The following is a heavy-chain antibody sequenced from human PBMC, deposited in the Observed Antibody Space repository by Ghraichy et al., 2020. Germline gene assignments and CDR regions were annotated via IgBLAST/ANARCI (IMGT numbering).Heavy chain of an antibody. V-gene: IGHV2-5*02. Sequence: SGPTLVKPTQTLTLTCTFSGFSLNTNGVSVGWIRQPPGKGLEWLALIYWDDTKVYSPSLNNRLTISKDTSKSQVVITLTDMDPVDPATYYCAHRAFFGSGGTCFDPWGQGTLFTVAS. D-gene: IGHD2-15*01. CDR1: GFSLNTNGVS. CDR2: IYWDDTK. J-gene: IGHJ5*02. CDR3: AHRAFFGSGGTCFDP.